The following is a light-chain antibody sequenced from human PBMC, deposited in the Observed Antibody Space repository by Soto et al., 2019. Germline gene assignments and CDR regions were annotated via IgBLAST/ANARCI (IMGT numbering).Light chain of an antibody. Sequence: EIVLTQSPGTLSLSPGERATLSCMASQSVSSSSLAWYQQKPGQAPRLLIYGASSRATGIPDRFSDSGSGTDFTLTITRLEPKDFAVYYCKQNGTSPPSYTFGQETKLEIK. CDR2: GAS. V-gene: IGKV3-20*01. CDR1: QSVSSSS. J-gene: IGKJ2*01. CDR3: KQNGTSPPSYT.